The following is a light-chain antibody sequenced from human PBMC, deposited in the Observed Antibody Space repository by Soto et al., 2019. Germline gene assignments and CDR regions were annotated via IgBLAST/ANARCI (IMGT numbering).Light chain of an antibody. Sequence: EIVMTQSPATLSVSPGERATLSCRASQSVSSNLAGYQQKPGQAPSRLIYGASTRATGIPARFSGSGSGTEFTLTISSLQSEDFEVYYCQQYNNWPWALTFGGGTKVEIK. CDR3: QQYNNWPWALT. V-gene: IGKV3-15*01. J-gene: IGKJ4*01. CDR1: QSVSSN. CDR2: GAS.